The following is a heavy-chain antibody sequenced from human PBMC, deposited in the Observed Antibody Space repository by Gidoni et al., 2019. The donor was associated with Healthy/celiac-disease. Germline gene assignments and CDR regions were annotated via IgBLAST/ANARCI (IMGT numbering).Heavy chain of an antibody. D-gene: IGHD4-4*01. V-gene: IGHV1-46*01. CDR1: GYTFTSYY. CDR2: INPSGGST. J-gene: IGHJ6*02. Sequence: QVQLVQSGAEVKKPGASVKVSCKASGYTFTSYYMHWVRQAPGQGLEWMGIINPSGGSTSYAQKFQGRVTMTRDTSTSTVYMELSSLRSEDTAVYYCATLNRVRHTVTTSRAGPYGMDVWGQGTTVTVSS. CDR3: ATLNRVRHTVTTSRAGPYGMDV.